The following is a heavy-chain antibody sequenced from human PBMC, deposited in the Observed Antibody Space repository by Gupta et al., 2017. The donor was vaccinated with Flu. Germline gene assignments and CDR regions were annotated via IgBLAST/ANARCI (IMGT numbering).Heavy chain of an antibody. CDR1: YD. J-gene: IGHJ4*02. D-gene: IGHD2-15*01. Sequence: YDMNWVRQGTGKSLEWVSATGTTGDTYYADSVKGRFTISRDDAKNSLYLQMNSLRVGDTALYYCARSRSASAFLIGFWGQGTLVTVSS. CDR3: ARSRSASAFLIGF. CDR2: TGTTGDT. V-gene: IGHV3-13*01.